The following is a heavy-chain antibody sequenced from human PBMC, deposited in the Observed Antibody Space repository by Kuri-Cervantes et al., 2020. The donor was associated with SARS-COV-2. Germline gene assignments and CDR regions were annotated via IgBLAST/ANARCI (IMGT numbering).Heavy chain of an antibody. J-gene: IGHJ6*03. D-gene: IGHD1-26*01. Sequence: ASVKVSCKASGYTFTGYYMHWVRQAPGQGLEWMGWINPNSGGTNYAQKFQGRVTMTRDTSISTAYMELSRLRSDDTAVYYCARDPTSTHNGNYYYYYYMDVWGKGTTVTVSS. CDR2: INPNSGGT. CDR1: GYTFTGYY. CDR3: ARDPTSTHNGNYYYYYYMDV. V-gene: IGHV1-2*02.